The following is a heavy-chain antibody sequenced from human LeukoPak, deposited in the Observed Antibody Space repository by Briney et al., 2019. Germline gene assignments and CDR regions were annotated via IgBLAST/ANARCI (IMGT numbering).Heavy chain of an antibody. Sequence: SETLSLTCTVSGVSISSYYWSWIRQPPGKGLKWMRDIYYSGSTNDNPSPQSRVTISADTYNNQFSLTLSSVTAADTAVYYCASHESGYDLQFDYWGQGTLVTVSS. CDR1: GVSISSYY. CDR2: IYYSGST. CDR3: ASHESGYDLQFDY. J-gene: IGHJ4*02. V-gene: IGHV4-59*01. D-gene: IGHD5-12*01.